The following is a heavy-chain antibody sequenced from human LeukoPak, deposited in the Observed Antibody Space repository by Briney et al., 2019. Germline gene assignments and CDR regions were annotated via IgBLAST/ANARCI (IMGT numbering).Heavy chain of an antibody. V-gene: IGHV3-33*01. CDR2: IWYDGSDK. Sequence: GRSLRLSCEASGFTFSSYGMHWVRQAPGKGLEWVAVIWYDGSDKYYADSVKGRFSTSRDNSKNTLYLQMNSLRAEDTAVYYCARELPPVVNFYFDSWGQGTLVTVSS. CDR1: GFTFSSYG. CDR3: ARELPPVVNFYFDS. D-gene: IGHD3-22*01. J-gene: IGHJ4*02.